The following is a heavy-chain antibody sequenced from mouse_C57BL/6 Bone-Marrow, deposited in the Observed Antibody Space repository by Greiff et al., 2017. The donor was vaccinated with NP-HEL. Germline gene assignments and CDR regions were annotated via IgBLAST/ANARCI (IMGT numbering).Heavy chain of an antibody. CDR3: ARGGTLPPFDY. J-gene: IGHJ2*01. V-gene: IGHV1-81*01. CDR2: IYPRSGNT. CDR1: GYTFTSYG. D-gene: IGHD2-10*01. Sequence: QVQLKESGAELARPGASVKLSCKASGYTFTSYGISWVKQRTGQGLEWIGEIYPRSGNTYYNEKFKGKATLTADKSSSTAYMELRSLTSEDSAVYFCARGGTLPPFDYWGQGTTLTVSS.